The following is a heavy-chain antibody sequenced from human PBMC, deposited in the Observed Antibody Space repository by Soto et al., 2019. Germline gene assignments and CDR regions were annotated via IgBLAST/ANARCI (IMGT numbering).Heavy chain of an antibody. CDR2: SYPGDSDT. CDR1: GYSFSSYW. Sequence: GEALKLSCKGSGYSFSSYWIGWVRQMLGKGLGGMGISYPGDSDTRYSRSFQGQVTISADKSISTAYLQWSSLKASDTAMDYCATLRSSGSPFDYWGQGTLVTVCS. CDR3: ATLRSSGSPFDY. J-gene: IGHJ4*02. D-gene: IGHD3-22*01. V-gene: IGHV5-51*01.